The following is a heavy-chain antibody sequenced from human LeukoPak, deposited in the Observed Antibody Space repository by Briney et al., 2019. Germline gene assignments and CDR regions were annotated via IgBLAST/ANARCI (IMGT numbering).Heavy chain of an antibody. D-gene: IGHD3-22*01. CDR1: GGSFSGYY. CDR3: ARHCCAEWYYYDSSGYIDY. V-gene: IGHV4-34*01. Sequence: PSETLSLTCAVYGGSFSGYYWSWIRQPPRKGLEWIGEINHSGSTNYNPSLKSRVTISVDTSKNQFSLKLSSVTAADTAVYYCARHCCAEWYYYDSSGYIDYWGQGTLVTVSS. J-gene: IGHJ4*02. CDR2: INHSGST.